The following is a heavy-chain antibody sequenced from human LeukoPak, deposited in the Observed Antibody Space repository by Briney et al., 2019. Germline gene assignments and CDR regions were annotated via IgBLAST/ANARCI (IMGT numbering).Heavy chain of an antibody. Sequence: SETLSLTCAVYGGSFSGYYWSWIRQPPGKGLECIGEINHSGSTNYNPSLKGRVTISVDTSKNQFSLKLSSATAADTAVYYCARAFDYFDYWGQGTLVTVSS. J-gene: IGHJ4*02. CDR2: INHSGST. CDR3: ARAFDYFDY. V-gene: IGHV4-34*01. CDR1: GGSFSGYY.